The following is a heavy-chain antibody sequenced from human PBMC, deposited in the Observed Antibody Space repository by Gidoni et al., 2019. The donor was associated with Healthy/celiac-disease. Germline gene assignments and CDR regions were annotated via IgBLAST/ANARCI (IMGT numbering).Heavy chain of an antibody. V-gene: IGHV3-21*01. Sequence: EVQLVESGGGLVKPGGSLGLSCAASGFTFSSYSMNWVRQAPGKGLEWVSSISSSSSYIYYADSVKGRFTISRDNAKNSLYLQMNSLRAEDTAVYYCASFVVTHDYWGQGTLVTVSS. CDR1: GFTFSSYS. D-gene: IGHD3-22*01. CDR2: ISSSSSYI. J-gene: IGHJ4*02. CDR3: ASFVVTHDY.